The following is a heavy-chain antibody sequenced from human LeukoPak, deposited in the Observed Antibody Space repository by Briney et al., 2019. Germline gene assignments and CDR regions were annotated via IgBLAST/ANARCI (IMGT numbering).Heavy chain of an antibody. CDR2: IYYSGST. Sequence: TLSLTCTVSGGSIGSGGYYWSWIRQHPGKGLEWIGYIYYSGSTYYNPSLKSRVTISVDTSKNQFSLKLSSVTAADTAVYYCARDQRRSNCSGGSCYWFDPWGQGTLVTVSS. D-gene: IGHD2-15*01. CDR3: ARDQRRSNCSGGSCYWFDP. CDR1: GGSIGSGGYY. J-gene: IGHJ5*02. V-gene: IGHV4-31*03.